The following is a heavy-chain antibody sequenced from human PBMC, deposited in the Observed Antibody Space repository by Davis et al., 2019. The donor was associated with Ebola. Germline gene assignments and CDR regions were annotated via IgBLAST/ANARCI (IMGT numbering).Heavy chain of an antibody. D-gene: IGHD3-10*01. Sequence: ASVKVSCKASGYTSSNYGISWVRQAPGQGLEWMGWIKIYNGKTNYAQKFQGRVTVTTDTSTTTAYMELRSLRSDDTAVYYCARSITMVRGESWFDPWGQGTLVTVSS. CDR2: IKIYNGKT. CDR1: GYTSSNYG. J-gene: IGHJ5*02. V-gene: IGHV1-18*04. CDR3: ARSITMVRGESWFDP.